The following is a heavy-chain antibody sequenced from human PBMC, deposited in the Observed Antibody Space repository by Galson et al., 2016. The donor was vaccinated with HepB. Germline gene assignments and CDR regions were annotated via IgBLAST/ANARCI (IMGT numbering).Heavy chain of an antibody. J-gene: IGHJ4*02. V-gene: IGHV3-30*18. D-gene: IGHD5-24*01. Sequence: SLRLSCAASGFTFSDYGVNWVRQAPGKGLEWVAVISFDDIKKYYADSVKGRFTVSRDNSKNTLYLQMNSLRAKDTAVYFCAKDRGDGYKPDWIDSWGQGTLVTVSS. CDR3: AKDRGDGYKPDWIDS. CDR2: ISFDDIKK. CDR1: GFTFSDYG.